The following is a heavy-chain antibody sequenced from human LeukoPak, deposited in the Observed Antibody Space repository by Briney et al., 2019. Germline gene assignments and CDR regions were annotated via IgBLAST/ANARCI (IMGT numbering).Heavy chain of an antibody. V-gene: IGHV4-34*01. J-gene: IGHJ5*02. CDR3: ARGQWRFSSSWSYNWFDP. Sequence: SETLSLTCAVYGGSFSGYYWSWIRQPPGKGLEWIGEINHSGSTNYNPSLKSRVTISVDTSKNQFSLKLSSVTAADTAVYYCARGQWRFSSSWSYNWFDPWGQGTLATVSS. CDR1: GGSFSGYY. D-gene: IGHD6-13*01. CDR2: INHSGST.